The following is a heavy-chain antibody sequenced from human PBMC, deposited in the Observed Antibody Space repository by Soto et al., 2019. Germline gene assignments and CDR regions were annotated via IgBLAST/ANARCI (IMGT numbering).Heavy chain of an antibody. D-gene: IGHD4-17*01. Sequence: EVQLVESGGGLVKPGGSLRLSCATSGVTFTHAWMNWVRQAPGKGLELVGRITRTTDGGTPDYGAPVKGRFTISRDDSASTLYLQMNSLKTEETAVYYCTAAYGDYASDYWGQGTLVTVSS. CDR3: TAAYGDYASDY. CDR2: ITRTTDGGTP. J-gene: IGHJ4*02. CDR1: GVTFTHAW. V-gene: IGHV3-15*01.